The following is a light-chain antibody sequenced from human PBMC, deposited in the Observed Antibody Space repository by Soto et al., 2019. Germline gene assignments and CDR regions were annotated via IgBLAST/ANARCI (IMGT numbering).Light chain of an antibody. V-gene: IGKV3-11*01. CDR2: DAS. J-gene: IGKJ4*01. CDR3: QQSSCWPPV. Sequence: EIVLTQSPATLSLSPGERATLSCRASQSIDRYLAWYQQKSGQAPRLLIYDASNRATGIPARFSGSGSGTDYTLTISRLEAEDFVVYSSQQSSCWPPVFGEGPRVEI. CDR1: QSIDRY.